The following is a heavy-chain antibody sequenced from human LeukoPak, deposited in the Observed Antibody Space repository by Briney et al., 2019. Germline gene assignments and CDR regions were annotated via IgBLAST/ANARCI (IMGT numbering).Heavy chain of an antibody. D-gene: IGHD6-6*01. CDR1: GVAFSSYY. CDR3: ARSQGIAARPRLAEYFQH. CDR2: INHSGST. V-gene: IGHV4-34*01. Sequence: PSETLSLTCAVYGVAFSSYYWSWIRQPPGKGLEWIGEINHSGSTNYNPSLKSRVTISVDASKNQFSLKLSSVTAADTAVYYCARSQGIAARPRLAEYFQHWGQGTLVTVSS. J-gene: IGHJ1*01.